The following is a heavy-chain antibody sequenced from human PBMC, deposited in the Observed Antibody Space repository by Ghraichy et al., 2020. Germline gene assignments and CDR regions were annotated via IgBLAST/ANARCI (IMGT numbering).Heavy chain of an antibody. CDR1: GGSISSSNW. D-gene: IGHD3-10*01. CDR3: ARLNYYGSGPLDY. CDR2: IYHSGST. V-gene: IGHV4-4*02. J-gene: IGHJ4*02. Sequence: SETLSLTCAASGGSISSSNWWSWVRQPPGKGLEWIGVIYHSGSTNYNQSLKSRVTISVDKSKNQFSLKLSSVTAADTAVYYCARLNYYGSGPLDYWGQGTLVTVSS.